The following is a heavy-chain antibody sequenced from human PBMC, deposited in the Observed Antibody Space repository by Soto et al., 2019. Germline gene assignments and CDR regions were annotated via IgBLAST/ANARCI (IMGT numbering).Heavy chain of an antibody. CDR3: ARSDILTGSPPGYYYYYMDV. J-gene: IGHJ6*03. V-gene: IGHV1-46*03. Sequence: EASVKVSCTASGYTFTSYYMHWVRQAPGQRLEWMGIINPSGGSTSYAQKFQGRVTMTRDTSTSTVYMELSSLRSEDTAVYYCARSDILTGSPPGYYYYYMDVWGKGTTVTVSS. D-gene: IGHD3-9*01. CDR2: INPSGGST. CDR1: GYTFTSYY.